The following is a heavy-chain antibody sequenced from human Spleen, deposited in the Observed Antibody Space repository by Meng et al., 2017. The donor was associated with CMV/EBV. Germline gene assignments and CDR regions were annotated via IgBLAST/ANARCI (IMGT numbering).Heavy chain of an antibody. D-gene: IGHD3-22*01. Sequence: SGFTFSSYAMTWVRQAPGKGLEWVSTISGSGSRTYYADSVKGRFTISRDNSRNMVYLQMNSLRAEDTAVYYCAKDPSETYNYDSDDYEWGQGTLVTVSS. V-gene: IGHV3-23*01. J-gene: IGHJ4*02. CDR2: ISGSGSRT. CDR1: GFTFSSYA. CDR3: AKDPSETYNYDSDDYE.